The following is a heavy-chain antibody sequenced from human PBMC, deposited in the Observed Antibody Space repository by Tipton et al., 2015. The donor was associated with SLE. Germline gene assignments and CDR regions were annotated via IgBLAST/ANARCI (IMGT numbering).Heavy chain of an antibody. Sequence: TLSLTCTVSGGSISSYYWSWIRQPPGKGLEWIGYIYYSGSTNYNPSLKSRVTISVDTSKNQFSLKLSSVTAADTAVYYCASVYYYDSTDTEGAFDVWGQGTMVTVSS. CDR1: GGSISSYY. CDR2: IYYSGST. J-gene: IGHJ3*01. V-gene: IGHV4-59*08. CDR3: ASVYYYDSTDTEGAFDV. D-gene: IGHD3-22*01.